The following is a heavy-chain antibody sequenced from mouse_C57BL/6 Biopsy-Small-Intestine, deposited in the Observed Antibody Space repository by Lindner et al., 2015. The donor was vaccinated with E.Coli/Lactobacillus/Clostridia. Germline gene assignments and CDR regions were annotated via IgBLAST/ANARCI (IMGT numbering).Heavy chain of an antibody. CDR1: GYTFTDYW. Sequence: VQLQESGAELVRPGTSVKMSCKASGYTFTDYWLAWAKQRPGHGLEWIGDIYPGGGYTNYNEKFKDKATLTADKSSSTAYMQFTSLTSEDSAVYYCARGTDYFDYWGQGTTLTVSS. J-gene: IGHJ2*01. D-gene: IGHD3-3*01. V-gene: IGHV1-63*01. CDR3: ARGTDYFDY. CDR2: IYPGGGYT.